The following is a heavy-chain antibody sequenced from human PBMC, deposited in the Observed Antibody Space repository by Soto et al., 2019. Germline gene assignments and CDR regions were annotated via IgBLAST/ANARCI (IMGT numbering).Heavy chain of an antibody. Sequence: QVQLVESGAEVNNPGASVKVSCKTSGYTFTSYGIGWARQAPGQGLEWMGWINTYNGNTNYAQNLQGRVTLTTDTSPSTAYMELRSLRSNDTAIYYCAMVDVYVTPSPQDVWGQGTTVTVSS. J-gene: IGHJ6*02. D-gene: IGHD3-16*01. CDR3: AMVDVYVTPSPQDV. CDR1: GYTFTSYG. V-gene: IGHV1-18*01. CDR2: INTYNGNT.